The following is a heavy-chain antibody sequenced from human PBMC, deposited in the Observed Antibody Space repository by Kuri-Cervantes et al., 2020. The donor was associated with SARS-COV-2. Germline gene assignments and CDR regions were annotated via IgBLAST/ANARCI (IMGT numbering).Heavy chain of an antibody. CDR1: GFTFSGHW. CDR3: ARSVKGRITMIVVASHDYWYFDL. J-gene: IGHJ2*01. V-gene: IGHV3-74*01. D-gene: IGHD3-22*01. Sequence: ETLSLTCAASGFTFSGHWIHWVRQAPGKGLVWVSRINPDGSYTNNADSVKGRFTLSRDNAKNMLFLQMNSLRAEDTAVYYCARSVKGRITMIVVASHDYWYFDLWGRGTLVTVSS. CDR2: INPDGSYT.